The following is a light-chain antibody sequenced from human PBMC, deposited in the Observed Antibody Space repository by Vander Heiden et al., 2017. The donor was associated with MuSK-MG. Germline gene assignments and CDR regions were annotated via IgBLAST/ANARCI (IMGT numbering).Light chain of an antibody. CDR3: QSYDSSNHVV. CDR1: SGSIASNY. Sequence: NFMLTQPHPVSESPGKTVTISCTRSSGSIASNYVQWYQQRPGSAPTTVIYEDNQRPSGVPDRFSGSIDSSSNSASLTISGLKTEDEADYYCQSYDSSNHVVFGGGTKLTVL. V-gene: IGLV6-57*03. CDR2: EDN. J-gene: IGLJ2*01.